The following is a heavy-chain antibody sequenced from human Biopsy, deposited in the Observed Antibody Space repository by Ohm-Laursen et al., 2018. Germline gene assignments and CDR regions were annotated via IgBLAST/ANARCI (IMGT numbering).Heavy chain of an antibody. D-gene: IGHD3-16*01. CDR1: GGSLNFYY. J-gene: IGHJ4*02. CDR3: VRGRSPATY. V-gene: IGHV4-59*07. Sequence: SDTLSLTWTVSGGSLNFYYWSWIRQPPGKGLEWIGYMYYSGSTKYSPSLKNRVTVSFDTSRNQFSLKPTSMTPADTAVYYCVRGRSPATYWGQGALVIVSS. CDR2: MYYSGST.